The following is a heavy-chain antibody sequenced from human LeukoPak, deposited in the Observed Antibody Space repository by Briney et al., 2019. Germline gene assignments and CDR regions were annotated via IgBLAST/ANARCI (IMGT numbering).Heavy chain of an antibody. Sequence: SETLSLTCTVSGGSISSSSYYWGWIRQPPGKGLEWIGSIYYSGSTYYNPSLKSRVTISVDTSKNQFSLKLSSVTAADTAVYYCARSGGWSLDYWGQGTLVTVSS. J-gene: IGHJ4*02. D-gene: IGHD6-19*01. V-gene: IGHV4-39*01. CDR3: ARSGGWSLDY. CDR1: GGSISSSSYY. CDR2: IYYSGST.